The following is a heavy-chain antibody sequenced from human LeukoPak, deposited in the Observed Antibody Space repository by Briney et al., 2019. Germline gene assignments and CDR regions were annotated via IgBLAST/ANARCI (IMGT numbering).Heavy chain of an antibody. Sequence: ASVKVSCKASGYTFTDYYIHWVRQAPGQGLEWMGWINPNSDGTNYAQKFQGRVTMTRDTSISTAYMELSRLRSDDTAVYYCARESVERGWARYSSSYDYWGQGTLVTVSS. CDR3: ARESVERGWARYSSSYDY. CDR1: GYTFTDYY. V-gene: IGHV1-2*02. CDR2: INPNSDGT. J-gene: IGHJ4*02. D-gene: IGHD6-13*01.